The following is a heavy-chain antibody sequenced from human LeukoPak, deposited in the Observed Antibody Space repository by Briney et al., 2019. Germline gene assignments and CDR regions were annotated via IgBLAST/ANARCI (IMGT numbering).Heavy chain of an antibody. D-gene: IGHD4-17*01. CDR1: GFTFSSYS. V-gene: IGHV3-30*18. Sequence: GGSLRLSCAASGFTFSSYSMNWVRQAPGKGLEWVAVISYDGDNTHYADSVKGRFSISRDNSENTLYLQMNSLRPEDTAMYYCAKVSDDYGDYDWFDPWGQGTLVTVSS. CDR3: AKVSDDYGDYDWFDP. J-gene: IGHJ5*02. CDR2: ISYDGDNT.